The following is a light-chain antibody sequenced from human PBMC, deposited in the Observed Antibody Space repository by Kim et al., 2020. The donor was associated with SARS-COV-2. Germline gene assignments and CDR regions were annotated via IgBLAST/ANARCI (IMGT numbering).Light chain of an antibody. CDR3: CSYAGSSTSVV. V-gene: IGLV2-23*02. CDR1: SSDVWSYNL. Sequence: SITISCTGTSSDVWSYNLVSWYQQPPGKAPKLMIYEVSKRPSGVSNRFSGSKSGNTASLTISGLQAEDEADYYCCSYAGSSTSVVFGGGTQLTVL. CDR2: EVS. J-gene: IGLJ2*01.